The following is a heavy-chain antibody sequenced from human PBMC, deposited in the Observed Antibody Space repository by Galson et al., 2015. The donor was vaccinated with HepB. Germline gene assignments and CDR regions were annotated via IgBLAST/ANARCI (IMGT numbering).Heavy chain of an antibody. D-gene: IGHD2/OR15-2a*01. Sequence: SLRLSCAASGFTFSSYAMSWVRQAPGKGPEWVSAISGSGGSTYYADSVKGRFTISRDNSKNTLYLQMNSLRAEDTAVYYCAKAGRRILAAFDIWGQGTMVTVSS. CDR2: ISGSGGST. CDR1: GFTFSSYA. CDR3: AKAGRRILAAFDI. V-gene: IGHV3-23*01. J-gene: IGHJ3*02.